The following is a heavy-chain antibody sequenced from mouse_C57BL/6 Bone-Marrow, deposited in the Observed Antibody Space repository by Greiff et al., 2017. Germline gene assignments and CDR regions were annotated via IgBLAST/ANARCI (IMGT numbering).Heavy chain of an antibody. CDR1: GYTFTSYG. Sequence: VQLQQSGAELARPGASVTLSCKASGYTFTSYGISWVKQRTGQGLEWIGEIYPRSGNTYYNEKFKGKATLTADKSSSTAYMELRSLTSEDSAVXFCARWNYYGSSYGYWGQGTTLTVSS. D-gene: IGHD1-1*01. CDR3: ARWNYYGSSYGY. CDR2: IYPRSGNT. J-gene: IGHJ2*01. V-gene: IGHV1-81*01.